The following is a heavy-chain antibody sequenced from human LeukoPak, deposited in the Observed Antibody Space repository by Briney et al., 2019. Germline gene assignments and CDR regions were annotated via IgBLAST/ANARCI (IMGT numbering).Heavy chain of an antibody. CDR2: IKQDGSEK. Sequence: GGSLRLSCAASGFPFSTYAMSWVRQAPGKGLEWVANIKQDGSEKYYVDSVKGRFTISRDNAKNSLYLQMNSLRAEDTAVYYCAMGADYWGQGTLVTVSS. J-gene: IGHJ4*02. D-gene: IGHD4/OR15-4a*01. V-gene: IGHV3-7*01. CDR1: GFPFSTYA. CDR3: AMGADY.